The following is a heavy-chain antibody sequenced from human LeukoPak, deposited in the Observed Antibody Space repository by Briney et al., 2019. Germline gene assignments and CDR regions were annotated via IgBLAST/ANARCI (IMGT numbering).Heavy chain of an antibody. CDR1: GFTFSSYG. CDR3: ARNYYDSSGYYYHDY. Sequence: GGSLRLSCAASGFTFSSYGMHWVRQAPGKGLEWVAVIWYDGSNKYYADSVKGRFTISRGNSKNTLYLQMNSLRAEDTAVYYCARNYYDSSGYYYHDYWGQGTLVTVSS. V-gene: IGHV3-33*01. CDR2: IWYDGSNK. J-gene: IGHJ4*02. D-gene: IGHD3-22*01.